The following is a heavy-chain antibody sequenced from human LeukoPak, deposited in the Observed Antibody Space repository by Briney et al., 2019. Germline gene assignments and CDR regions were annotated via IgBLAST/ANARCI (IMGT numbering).Heavy chain of an antibody. CDR3: AKDGVLVYFDY. CDR2: ISGSGGST. CDR1: GFTFSSYA. J-gene: IGHJ4*02. Sequence: GGSLRPSCAASGFTFSSYAMSWVRQAPGKGLEWVPAISGSGGSTYYADSVKGRFTISRDNSKNTLYLQMNSLRAEDTAVYYCAKDGVLVYFDYWGQGTLVTVSS. D-gene: IGHD2/OR15-2a*01. V-gene: IGHV3-23*01.